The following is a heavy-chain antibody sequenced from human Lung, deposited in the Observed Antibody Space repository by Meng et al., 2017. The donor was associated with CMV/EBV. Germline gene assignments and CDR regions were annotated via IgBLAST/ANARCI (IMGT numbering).Heavy chain of an antibody. CDR2: INHSGST. Sequence: LSCTVYGGSFNAYYYNWFRQAPGKGLEWIGEINHSGSTKYNPSLKSRVTISVDKSKNQFSLRLTSVTAADTAVFYCASESATYLGGRIYYHGMDVWGQGTTVTVSS. D-gene: IGHD1-26*01. J-gene: IGHJ6*02. CDR1: GGSFNAYY. CDR3: ASESATYLGGRIYYHGMDV. V-gene: IGHV4-34*01.